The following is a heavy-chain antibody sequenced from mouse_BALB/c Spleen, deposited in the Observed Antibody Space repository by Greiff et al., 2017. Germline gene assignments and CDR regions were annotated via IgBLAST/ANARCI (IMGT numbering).Heavy chain of an antibody. J-gene: IGHJ4*01. V-gene: IGHV1-4*02. CDR2: INPSSGYT. CDR3: ARKRGYAMDY. Sequence: VQLQQSAAELARPGASVKMSCKASGYTFTSYTMHWVKQRPGQGLEWIGYINPSSGYTEYNQKFKDKTTLTADKSSSTAYMQLSSLTSEDSAVYYCARKRGYAMDYWGQGTSVTVSS. CDR1: GYTFTSYT.